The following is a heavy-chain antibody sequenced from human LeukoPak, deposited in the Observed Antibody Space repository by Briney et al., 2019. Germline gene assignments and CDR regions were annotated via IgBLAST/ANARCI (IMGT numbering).Heavy chain of an antibody. CDR2: ISGSDGST. CDR1: GFTFSSYA. V-gene: IGHV3-23*01. J-gene: IGHJ4*02. CDR3: AKRQNSGSYFDY. D-gene: IGHD1-26*01. Sequence: GGSPRLSCAASGFTFSSYAMSWVRQAPGKGLEWVSAISGSDGSTYYADSVKGRFTISRDNSKNTLYLQMNSLRAEDTAVYYCAKRQNSGSYFDYWGQGTLVTVSS.